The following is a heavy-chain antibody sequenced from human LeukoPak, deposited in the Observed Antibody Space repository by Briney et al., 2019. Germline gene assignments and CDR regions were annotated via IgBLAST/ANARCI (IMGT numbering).Heavy chain of an antibody. J-gene: IGHJ4*02. CDR1: GYTLTELS. Sequence: ASVTVSCTVSGYTLTELSMHWVRQAPGKGLEWMGGFDPEDGETIYAQKFQGRVTMTRNTSISTAYMELSSLRSEDTAVYYCARGGITMTYWGQGTLVTVSS. D-gene: IGHD3-22*01. CDR2: FDPEDGET. V-gene: IGHV1-24*01. CDR3: ARGGITMTY.